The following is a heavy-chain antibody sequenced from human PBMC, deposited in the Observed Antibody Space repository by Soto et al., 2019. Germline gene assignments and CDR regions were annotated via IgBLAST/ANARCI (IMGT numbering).Heavy chain of an antibody. CDR3: AIRASYYDSSGYFDY. J-gene: IGHJ4*02. CDR2: INSDGSST. CDR1: GFTFSSYW. D-gene: IGHD3-22*01. V-gene: IGHV3-74*01. Sequence: PGGSLRLSCAPSGFTFSSYWMHLVRQAPGKGLVWVSRINSDGSSTSYADSVKGRFTISRDNAKNTLYLQMNSLRAEDTAVYYCAIRASYYDSSGYFDYWGQGTLVTVS.